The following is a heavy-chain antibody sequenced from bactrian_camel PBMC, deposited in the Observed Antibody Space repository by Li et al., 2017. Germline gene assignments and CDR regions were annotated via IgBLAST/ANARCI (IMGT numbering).Heavy chain of an antibody. Sequence: DVQLVESGGGSVQAGGSLRLSCETSGYTWCMGWFRHAPGKEREGVATIDTGRNTRYADSVKGRFTISKDNAKNILYLQMDNLKPEDSATYRCAASWDVTAIEALGRIADPAFGYWGEGTQVTVS. CDR3: AASWDVTAIEALGRIADPAFGY. CDR1: GYTWC. J-gene: IGHJ6*01. V-gene: IGHV3S67*01. D-gene: IGHD2*01. CDR2: IDTGRNT.